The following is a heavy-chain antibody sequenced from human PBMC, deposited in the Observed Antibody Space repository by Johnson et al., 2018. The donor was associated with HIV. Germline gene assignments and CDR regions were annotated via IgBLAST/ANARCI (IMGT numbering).Heavy chain of an antibody. V-gene: IGHV3-7*01. Sequence: VQLVESGGGVVQPGGSLRLSCAASGFIFSNCGMHWVRQAPGKGLEWVANIKQDGSEKYYVDSVKDRFTISRDNAKNSLYLQMNSLRAEDTAVYYCARDPPWPMRNAFDIWGQGTLVTVSS. D-gene: IGHD5-12*01. CDR1: GFIFSNCG. CDR2: IKQDGSEK. CDR3: ARDPPWPMRNAFDI. J-gene: IGHJ3*02.